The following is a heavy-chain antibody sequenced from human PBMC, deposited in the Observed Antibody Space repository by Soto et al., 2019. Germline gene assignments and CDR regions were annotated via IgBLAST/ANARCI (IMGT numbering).Heavy chain of an antibody. CDR1: GFTFSTNW. CDR2: IKHDGSDE. J-gene: IGHJ3*02. D-gene: IGHD6-19*01. Sequence: EVQLVESGGGLVQPGGSLRLSCAASGFTFSTNWMSWVRQAPGKGLEWVANIKHDGSDEYYVDPVKGRFTISRDNAKNSLYLQRSSLGAEETAVYYCARPLGWRDAFDIWGQGTVVTVSS. V-gene: IGHV3-7*01. CDR3: ARPLGWRDAFDI.